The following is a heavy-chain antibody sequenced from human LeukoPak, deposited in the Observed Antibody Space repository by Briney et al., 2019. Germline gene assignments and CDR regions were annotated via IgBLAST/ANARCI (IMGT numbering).Heavy chain of an antibody. Sequence: AGGSLRLSCAASGFTFSSYSMNWVRQAPGKGLEWVSYISSSSSTIYYADSVKGRFTISRDNAKNSLYLQMNSLRAEDTAVYYCARLYDYVWGSRYYYYGMDVWGQGTTVTVSS. J-gene: IGHJ6*02. CDR2: ISSSSSTI. V-gene: IGHV3-48*04. CDR1: GFTFSSYS. D-gene: IGHD3-16*01. CDR3: ARLYDYVWGSRYYYYGMDV.